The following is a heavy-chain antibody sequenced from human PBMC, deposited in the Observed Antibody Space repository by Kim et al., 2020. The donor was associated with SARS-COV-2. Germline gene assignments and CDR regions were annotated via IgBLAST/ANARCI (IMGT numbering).Heavy chain of an antibody. V-gene: IGHV4-59*01. D-gene: IGHD6-13*01. CDR2: SGTT. CDR3: ARDYGSLDY. J-gene: IGHJ4*02. Sequence: SGTTNTNPSLKSRVTISVDTSKNQFSLKLSSVTAADTAVYYCARDYGSLDYWGQGTLVTVSS.